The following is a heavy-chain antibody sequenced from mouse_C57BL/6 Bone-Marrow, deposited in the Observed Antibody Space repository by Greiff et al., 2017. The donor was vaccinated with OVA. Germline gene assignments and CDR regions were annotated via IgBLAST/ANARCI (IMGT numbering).Heavy chain of an antibody. D-gene: IGHD2-1*01. CDR1: GYTFTDYN. J-gene: IGHJ2*01. Sequence: VQLQQSGPELVKPGASVKIPCKASGYTFTDYNMDWVEQSHGKSLEWIGDINPNNGGTIYNQKFKGKATLTVDKSSSTAYMELRSLTSEDTAVYYCARRRGNSYYFDYWGQGTTLTVSS. V-gene: IGHV1-18*01. CDR3: ARRRGNSYYFDY. CDR2: INPNNGGT.